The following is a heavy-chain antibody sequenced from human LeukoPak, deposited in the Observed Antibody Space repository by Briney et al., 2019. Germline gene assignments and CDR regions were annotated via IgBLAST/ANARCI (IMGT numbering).Heavy chain of an antibody. J-gene: IGHJ5*02. D-gene: IGHD2-2*01. CDR1: GYSFPNYW. CDR3: ARGFCSSTTCSRNWFDP. CDR2: IYPGDSDT. V-gene: IGHV5-51*01. Sequence: GESLKISCKGSGYSFPNYWIGWVRQMPGKGLEWMGIIYPGDSDTRYSPSFQGQVTISVDKSISTAYLQWSSLKASDTAMYYCARGFCSSTTCSRNWFDPWGQGTLLTVSS.